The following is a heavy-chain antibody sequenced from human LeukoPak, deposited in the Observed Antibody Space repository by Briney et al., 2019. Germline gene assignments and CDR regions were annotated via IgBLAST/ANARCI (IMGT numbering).Heavy chain of an antibody. CDR1: GGSFSGYY. Sequence: SETLSLTCAAYGGSFSGYYWSWIRQPPGKGLEWIGEINHSGSTNYNPSLKIRVTISVDTSKNQFSLKLNSVTAADAAVYYCARGDPHSWYRYYYMDVWGKGTTVTVSS. V-gene: IGHV4-34*01. CDR3: ARGDPHSWYRYYYMDV. CDR2: INHSGST. J-gene: IGHJ6*03. D-gene: IGHD6-13*01.